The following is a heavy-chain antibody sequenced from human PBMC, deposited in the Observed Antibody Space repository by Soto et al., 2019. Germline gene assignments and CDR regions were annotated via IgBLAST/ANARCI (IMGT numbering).Heavy chain of an antibody. CDR3: AKDFDDYYDSSGLDY. V-gene: IGHV3-23*01. CDR1: GFTFSSYA. D-gene: IGHD3-22*01. Sequence: PGGSLRLSCAASGFTFSSYAMSWVRQAPGKGLEWVSAISGSGGSTYYADSVKGRFTISRDNSKNTLYLQMSSLRAEDTAVYYCAKDFDDYYDSSGLDYWGQGTLVTVSS. J-gene: IGHJ4*02. CDR2: ISGSGGST.